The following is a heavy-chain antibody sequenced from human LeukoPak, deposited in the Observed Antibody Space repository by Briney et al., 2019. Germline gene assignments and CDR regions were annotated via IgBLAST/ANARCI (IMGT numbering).Heavy chain of an antibody. CDR2: INQDGSEK. D-gene: IGHD6-19*01. CDR1: GFTFSSYW. CDR3: ARDGDSGWSLSH. J-gene: IGHJ4*02. Sequence: PGGSLRLPCAASGFTFSSYWMTWVRQAPGKGLEWVANINQDGSEKYYVDSVTGRFTISRDNAKNSLYLQMNSLRAEDTAFYYCARDGDSGWSLSHWGQGTLVTVSS. V-gene: IGHV3-7*01.